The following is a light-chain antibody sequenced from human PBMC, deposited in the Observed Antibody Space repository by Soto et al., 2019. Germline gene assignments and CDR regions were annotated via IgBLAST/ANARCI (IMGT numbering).Light chain of an antibody. J-gene: IGLJ3*02. CDR3: SAWDGSLNGLV. V-gene: IGLV1-44*01. CDR1: SSNIGSNI. Sequence: QSVLTQPPSASGTPGQRVTISCSGSSSNIGSNILNWYRQVPGTAPKLLIYNNVHRPSGVPDRFSGSKSGASGSLAISGLQLEDEADYYCSAWDGSLNGLVLGGGTKLTVL. CDR2: NNV.